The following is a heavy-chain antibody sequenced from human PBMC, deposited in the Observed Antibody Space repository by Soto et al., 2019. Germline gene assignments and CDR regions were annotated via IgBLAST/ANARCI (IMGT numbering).Heavy chain of an antibody. CDR3: ARQGVRGVIQFLSGLDAFDI. J-gene: IGHJ3*02. V-gene: IGHV4-39*01. D-gene: IGHD3-10*01. CDR2: IYYSGST. CDR1: GGSISSSSYY. Sequence: SETLSLTCTVSGGSISSSSYYWGWIRQPPGKGLEWIGSIYYSGSTYYNPSLKSRVTISVDTSKNQFSLKLSSVTAADTAVYYCARQGVRGVIQFLSGLDAFDIWGQGTMVTVSS.